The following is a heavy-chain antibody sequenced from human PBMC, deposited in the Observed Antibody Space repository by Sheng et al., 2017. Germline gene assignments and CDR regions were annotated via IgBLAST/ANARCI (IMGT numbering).Heavy chain of an antibody. D-gene: IGHD3-16*02. CDR1: GGTFSSYA. V-gene: IGHV1-69*01. J-gene: IGHJ4*02. CDR3: AGTRLGELSPQDYYFDY. Sequence: QVQLVQSGAEVKKPGSSVKVSCKASGGTFSSYAISWVRQAPGQGLEWMGGIIPIFGTANYAQKFQGRVTITADESTSTAYMELSSLRSEDTAVYYCAGTRLGELSPQDYYFDYWGQGTLVTVSS. CDR2: IIPIFGTA.